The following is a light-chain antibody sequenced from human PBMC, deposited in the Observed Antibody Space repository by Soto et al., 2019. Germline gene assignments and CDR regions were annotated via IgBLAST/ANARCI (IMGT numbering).Light chain of an antibody. V-gene: IGLV2-11*01. CDR2: DVN. Sequence: QSALTQPRSVSGSPGQSVTISCTGTSSDIGAYDFVSWYQHHPGKAPKLMIYDVNKWPSGVPDRFSGSKSGNTASLTISGLQAEDEADYYCSSYADSDTPVFGGGTQLTVL. CDR3: SSYADSDTPV. J-gene: IGLJ2*01. CDR1: SSDIGAYDF.